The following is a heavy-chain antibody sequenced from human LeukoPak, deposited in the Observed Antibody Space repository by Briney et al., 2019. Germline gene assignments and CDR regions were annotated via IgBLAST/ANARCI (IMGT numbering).Heavy chain of an antibody. J-gene: IGHJ4*02. Sequence: SETLSLTCTVSGGSLSSYYWTWIRQPPGKGLEWIGYIYYSGSTNYNPSLKSRVTISIDTSKNQFSLKLSSVTAADTAVYYCARRGSYGYYYHFDYWGQGTLVTVSS. D-gene: IGHD3-22*01. V-gene: IGHV4-59*08. CDR3: ARRGSYGYYYHFDY. CDR2: IYYSGST. CDR1: GGSLSSYY.